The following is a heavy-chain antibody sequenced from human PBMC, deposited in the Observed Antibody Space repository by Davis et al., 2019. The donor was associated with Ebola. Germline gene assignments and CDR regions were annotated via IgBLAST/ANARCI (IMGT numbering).Heavy chain of an antibody. CDR1: GGSISSGDYY. Sequence: LRLSCTVSGGSISSGDYYWSWIRQHPGGGLEWIGYIYNGGTTFYNPSLKSRVTISVDTSKNQFSLKLSSVTAADTAVYYCARDERTYYYDSSGYYTHWYFDLWGRGTLVTVSS. V-gene: IGHV4-31*03. CDR2: IYNGGTT. CDR3: ARDERTYYYDSSGYYTHWYFDL. D-gene: IGHD3-22*01. J-gene: IGHJ2*01.